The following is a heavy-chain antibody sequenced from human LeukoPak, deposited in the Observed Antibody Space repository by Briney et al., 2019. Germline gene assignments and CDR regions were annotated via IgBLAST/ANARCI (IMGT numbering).Heavy chain of an antibody. Sequence: SETLSLTCTVSGGSISSSSYYWGWIRQPPGKGLEWIGSIYYSGGTYYNPSLKSRVTISVDTSKNQFSLKLSSVTAADTAVYYCASGAMTTVTTVDYWGQGTLVTVSS. CDR3: ASGAMTTVTTVDY. CDR2: IYYSGGT. D-gene: IGHD4-17*01. V-gene: IGHV4-39*01. CDR1: GGSISSSSYY. J-gene: IGHJ4*02.